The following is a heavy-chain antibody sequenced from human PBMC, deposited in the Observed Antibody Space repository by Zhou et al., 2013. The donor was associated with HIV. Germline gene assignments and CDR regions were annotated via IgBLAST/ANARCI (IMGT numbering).Heavy chain of an antibody. CDR1: GYTFTAYY. V-gene: IGHV1-2*02. CDR2: INPNSGDT. CDR3: ARELGHYYDSNGYIRHEALDM. Sequence: QVQLVQSGAEVKKPGSSVKVSCKASGYTFTAYYIHWVRQAPGQGLEWMGWINPNSGDTNYAQKFQDRVTMTRDTSISTAYMELSSLRSDDTAVYYCARELGHYYDSNGYIRHEALDMWGQGTMVTVSS. D-gene: IGHD3-22*01. J-gene: IGHJ3*02.